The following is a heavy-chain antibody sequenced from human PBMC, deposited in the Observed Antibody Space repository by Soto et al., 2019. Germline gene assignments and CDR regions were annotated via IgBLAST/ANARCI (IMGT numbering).Heavy chain of an antibody. CDR1: GFTLRTYW. CDR2: INQDGSEK. D-gene: IGHD5-18*01. CDR3: ARDGSTSWYSYDYHGMDV. V-gene: IGHV3-7*05. J-gene: IGHJ6*02. Sequence: GGSLRLSCGASGFTLRTYWLSWVRQVPGKGLEWVANINQDGSEKNYVDSVKGRFTISRDNAKNSLYLQMSSLRAEDTALYYCARDGSTSWYSYDYHGMDVWGQGTTVTVSS.